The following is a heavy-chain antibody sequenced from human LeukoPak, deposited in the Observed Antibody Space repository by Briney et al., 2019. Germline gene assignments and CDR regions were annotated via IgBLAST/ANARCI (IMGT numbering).Heavy chain of an antibody. CDR1: GYTFTSYG. D-gene: IGHD3-22*01. CDR2: ISAYNGNT. V-gene: IGHV1-18*01. CDR3: ARDSIEYYYDSSGPPDFDY. J-gene: IGHJ4*02. Sequence: ASVKVSCEASGYTFTSYGISWVRQAPGQGLECMRWISAYNGNTNYAQKLQGRVTMTTDTSTSTAYMELRSLRSDDTAVYYCARDSIEYYYDSSGPPDFDYWGQGTLVTVSS.